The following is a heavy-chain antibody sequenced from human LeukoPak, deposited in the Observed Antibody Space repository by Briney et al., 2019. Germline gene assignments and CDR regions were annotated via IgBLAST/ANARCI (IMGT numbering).Heavy chain of an antibody. V-gene: IGHV4-61*01. Sequence: PSETLSLTCTVSGGSVSSGSYYWSWIRQPPGKGLEWIGYIYYSGSTNYNPSLKSRVTISVDTSKNQFSLKLSSVTAADTAVYYCARDLGWELRTVYFDYRGQGTLVTVSS. D-gene: IGHD1-26*01. CDR3: ARDLGWELRTVYFDY. CDR1: GGSVSSGSYY. J-gene: IGHJ4*02. CDR2: IYYSGST.